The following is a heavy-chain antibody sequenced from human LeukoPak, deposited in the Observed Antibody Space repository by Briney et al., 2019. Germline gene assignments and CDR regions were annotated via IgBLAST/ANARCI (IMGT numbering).Heavy chain of an antibody. CDR1: GFTFSSYA. D-gene: IGHD5-12*01. CDR3: AKDGNVRGYSGYEDY. J-gene: IGHJ4*02. V-gene: IGHV3-23*01. CDR2: ISGSGGST. Sequence: PGGSLRLSCAASGFTFSSYAMSWVRQAPGKGLXXXXXISGSGGSTYYADSVKGRFTISRDNSKNTLYLQMNSLRAEDTAVYYCAKDGNVRGYSGYEDYWGQGTLVTVSS.